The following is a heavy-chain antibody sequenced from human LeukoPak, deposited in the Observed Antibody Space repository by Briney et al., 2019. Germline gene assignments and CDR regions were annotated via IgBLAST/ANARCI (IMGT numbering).Heavy chain of an antibody. Sequence: ASVEVSXKASGYTFTGHYMHWVRQAPGQGLEWMGWIYPKSGGTNYAQKFQSRVTMTRDTSITTAFMELNILKSDDTAVYYCVRDGYSGGAFDIWGQGTMVTVSS. D-gene: IGHD5-12*01. CDR3: VRDGYSGGAFDI. J-gene: IGHJ3*02. CDR2: IYPKSGGT. CDR1: GYTFTGHY. V-gene: IGHV1-2*02.